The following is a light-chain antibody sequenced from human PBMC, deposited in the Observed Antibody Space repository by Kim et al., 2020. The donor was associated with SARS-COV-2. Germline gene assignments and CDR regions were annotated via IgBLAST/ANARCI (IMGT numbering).Light chain of an antibody. CDR2: DAS. J-gene: IGKJ4*01. Sequence: PGERATLSCRASQSVGSYLAWYQQKPGQAPRLLIYDASNRATGIPARFSGGGSGTDFALTINNLEPEDFAVYYCQQRSKWPLTFGGGTKVDIK. CDR3: QQRSKWPLT. V-gene: IGKV3-11*01. CDR1: QSVGSY.